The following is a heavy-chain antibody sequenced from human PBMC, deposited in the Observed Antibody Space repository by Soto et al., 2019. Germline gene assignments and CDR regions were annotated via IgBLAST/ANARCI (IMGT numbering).Heavy chain of an antibody. Sequence: EVQLVESGGGLIQPGGSLRLSCAASGLVVNDNYMSWVRQAPGKGLEWVSVIRGSDGSTYYADSVKGRFTISRDNSKSTLSLQMNSLRAEDTAVYYCAKGYSSGWGPWGQGTLVTVSS. J-gene: IGHJ4*02. V-gene: IGHV3-53*01. CDR3: AKGYSSGWGP. CDR2: IRGSDGST. D-gene: IGHD6-19*01. CDR1: GLVVNDNY.